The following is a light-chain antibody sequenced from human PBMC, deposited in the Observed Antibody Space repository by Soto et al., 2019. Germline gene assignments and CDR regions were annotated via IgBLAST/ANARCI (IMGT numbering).Light chain of an antibody. CDR3: QQCYTTPPT. CDR2: WAS. V-gene: IGKV4-1*01. Sequence: DIVMTQSPDSLAVSLGERATINCKSSQRLNDNCLVWYQQKPGQPPKVLIYWASSRKFGVPDRFSGSVSGTDFTLSISSLQAEDVAVYYCQQCYTTPPTFGQGTRLE. CDR1: QRLNDNC. J-gene: IGKJ5*01.